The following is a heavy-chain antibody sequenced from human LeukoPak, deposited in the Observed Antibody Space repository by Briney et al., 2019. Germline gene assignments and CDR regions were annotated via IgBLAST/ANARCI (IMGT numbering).Heavy chain of an antibody. CDR2: IWYDGSNK. Sequence: GGSLRLSCAASGFTFSSYGMHWVRQAPGKGLEWVSLIWYDGSNKYYADSVKGRFTISRHNSKNTLYLQMNSLRAEDTAVYYCARDWGKGDYWGQGTLVTVSS. D-gene: IGHD3-16*01. CDR3: ARDWGKGDY. V-gene: IGHV3-33*01. J-gene: IGHJ4*02. CDR1: GFTFSSYG.